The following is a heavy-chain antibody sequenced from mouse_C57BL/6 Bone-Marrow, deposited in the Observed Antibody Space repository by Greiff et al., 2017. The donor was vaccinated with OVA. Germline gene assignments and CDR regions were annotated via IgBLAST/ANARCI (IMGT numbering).Heavy chain of an antibody. CDR3: ARHEGDSSGYVWFAY. J-gene: IGHJ3*01. D-gene: IGHD3-2*02. CDR1: GFTFSSYG. Sequence: EVHLVESGGDLVKPGGSLKLSCAASGFTFSSYGMSWVRQTPDKRLEWVATISSGGSYTYYPDSVKGRFTISRDNAKNTLYLQMSSLKSEDTAMYYCARHEGDSSGYVWFAYWGQGTLVTVSA. CDR2: ISSGGSYT. V-gene: IGHV5-6*01.